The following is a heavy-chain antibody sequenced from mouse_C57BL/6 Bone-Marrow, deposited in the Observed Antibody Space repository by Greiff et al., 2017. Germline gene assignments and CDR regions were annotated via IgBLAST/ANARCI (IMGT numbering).Heavy chain of an antibody. CDR1: GYTFTSYW. D-gene: IGHD1-1*01. Sequence: VQLQQSGTVLARPGASVKMSCKTSGYTFTSYWMHWVKQRPGQGLEWIGAIYPGNSDTSYNQKFKGKAKLTAVTSASTAYMELSSLTNEDSAVYYGTRGRAFGSSPYYYAMDYWGQGTSVTVSS. CDR3: TRGRAFGSSPYYYAMDY. V-gene: IGHV1-5*01. CDR2: IYPGNSDT. J-gene: IGHJ4*01.